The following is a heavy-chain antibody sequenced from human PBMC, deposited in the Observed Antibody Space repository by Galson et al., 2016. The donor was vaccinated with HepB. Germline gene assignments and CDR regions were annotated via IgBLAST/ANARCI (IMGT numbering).Heavy chain of an antibody. D-gene: IGHD3-22*01. CDR1: GGSMSSYY. CDR2: MYYSGGS. J-gene: IGHJ4*02. Sequence: ETLSLTCTVSGGSMSSYYWTWIRQPPGKGLEWRGYMYYSGGSNYNPSLKSRVTISVDTSKNQFSLKLTSVTAADTAVYYCARGLGINYYDSSGYVYWGQGTLVTVSS. CDR3: ARGLGINYYDSSGYVY. V-gene: IGHV4-59*01.